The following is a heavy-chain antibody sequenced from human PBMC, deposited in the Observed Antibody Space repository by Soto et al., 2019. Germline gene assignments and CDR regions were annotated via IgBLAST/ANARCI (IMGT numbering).Heavy chain of an antibody. CDR3: ARNVRRVAARPLGY. CDR2: MNPNSGNT. V-gene: IGHV1-8*01. CDR1: GYTFTSYD. J-gene: IGHJ4*02. D-gene: IGHD6-6*01. Sequence: QVQLVQSGAEVKKPGASVKVSCKASGYTFTSYDINWVRQATGQGLEWMGWMNPNSGNTGYAQKFQGRVPMTRNTSISTAYMELSSLRSEDTAVYYWARNVRRVAARPLGYWGQGTLVTVSS.